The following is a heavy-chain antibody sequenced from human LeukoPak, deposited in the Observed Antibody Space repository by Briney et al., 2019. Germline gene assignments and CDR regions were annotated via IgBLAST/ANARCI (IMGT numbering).Heavy chain of an antibody. CDR3: ARGRGVDTAMVSSWFDP. J-gene: IGHJ5*02. CDR2: ISPYNGET. D-gene: IGHD5-18*01. Sequence: GASVKVSCKASGYTFLDYAVSWVRQAPGRGLEWMGWISPYNGETNYPQKFQGRVTMTTDTSTTTAYMELRSLRSGDTAVYYCARGRGVDTAMVSSWFDPWGQGTLVTVSS. CDR1: GYTFLDYA. V-gene: IGHV1-18*01.